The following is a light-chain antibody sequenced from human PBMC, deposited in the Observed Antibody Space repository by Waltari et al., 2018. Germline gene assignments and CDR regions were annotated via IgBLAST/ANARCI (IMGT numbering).Light chain of an antibody. CDR1: SSDVGAYNY. CDR2: DVN. V-gene: IGLV2-11*02. J-gene: IGLJ1*01. CDR3: CSYAGGYTYV. Sequence: QSALTQPRSVSGSPGQSVTISCTGTSSDVGAYNYVSWYQPHPGKAPKVMLYDVNKRPSGVPDRFSGSKSGNTASLTISGLQAEDEADYYCCSYAGGYTYVFGTGTKVTVL.